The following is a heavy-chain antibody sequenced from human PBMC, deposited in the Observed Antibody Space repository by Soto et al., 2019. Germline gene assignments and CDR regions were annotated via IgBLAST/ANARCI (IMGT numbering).Heavy chain of an antibody. CDR2: IWYDGSNK. Sequence: QVQLVESGGGVVQPGRSLRLSCAASGFTFSSYGMHWVRQAPGKGLEWVAAIWYDGSNKSYAGSVKGRFTISRDNSKNTLYLKRNSLRAEDTAVYYCARDRVWFGETQPYDDYYGMDVWGQGTTVTVSS. D-gene: IGHD3-10*01. V-gene: IGHV3-33*01. J-gene: IGHJ6*02. CDR1: GFTFSSYG. CDR3: ARDRVWFGETQPYDDYYGMDV.